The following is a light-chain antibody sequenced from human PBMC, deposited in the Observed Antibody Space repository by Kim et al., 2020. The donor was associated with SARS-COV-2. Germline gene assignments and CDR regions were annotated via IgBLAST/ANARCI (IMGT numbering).Light chain of an antibody. J-gene: IGKJ3*01. Sequence: SASVGDRVTITCRASQSIGTYLSWYQQKPGKPPTLLIYQTSSVPSGVPSRFSGSGSGTVFTLTISSLQPADFATYYCLQTSTTPSFGPGTKVDIK. CDR1: QSIGTY. V-gene: IGKV1-39*01. CDR2: QTS. CDR3: LQTSTTPS.